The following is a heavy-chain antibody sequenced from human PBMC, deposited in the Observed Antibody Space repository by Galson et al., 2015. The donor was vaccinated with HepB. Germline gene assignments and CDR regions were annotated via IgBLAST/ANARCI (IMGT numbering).Heavy chain of an antibody. J-gene: IGHJ6*03. D-gene: IGHD2-2*02. CDR3: AKDGGYCTSSSCYSLSHYYYYMDV. CDR2: ISYDGSTK. V-gene: IGHV3-30*18. CDR1: GFTFSSYG. Sequence: SLRLSCAASGFTFSSYGMHWVRQAPGKGPEWVAVISYDGSTKYYADSVKGRFTISRDSSKNTVYLQMNSLRAEDTAVYYCAKDGGYCTSSSCYSLSHYYYYMDVWGKGATVTVSS.